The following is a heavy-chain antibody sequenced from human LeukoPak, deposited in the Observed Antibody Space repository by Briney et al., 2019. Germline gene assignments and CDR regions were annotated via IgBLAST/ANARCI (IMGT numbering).Heavy chain of an antibody. J-gene: IGHJ4*02. V-gene: IGHV4-61*02. Sequence: PSQTLSLTCTVSGGSISSGSYYWRWIRQPAGKGLEWIGRIYTSGSTNYNPSLKSRVTISVDTSKNQFSLKLSSVTAADTAVYYCARESDMVRGVIIDYWGQGTLVTVSS. CDR2: IYTSGST. D-gene: IGHD3-10*01. CDR3: ARESDMVRGVIIDY. CDR1: GGSISSGSYY.